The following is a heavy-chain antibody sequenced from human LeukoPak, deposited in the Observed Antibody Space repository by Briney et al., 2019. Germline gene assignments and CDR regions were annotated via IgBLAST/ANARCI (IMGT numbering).Heavy chain of an antibody. J-gene: IGHJ5*02. Sequence: ASVKVSCKASGYTFTSYYMHWLRQAPGQGLEWMGIINPSGGSTSYAQKFQGRVTMTRDTSTSTVYMELSSLRSEDTAVYYCARDDYGAHAGFDPWGQGTLVTVSS. CDR3: ARDDYGAHAGFDP. V-gene: IGHV1-46*01. CDR1: GYTFTSYY. CDR2: INPSGGST. D-gene: IGHD4-17*01.